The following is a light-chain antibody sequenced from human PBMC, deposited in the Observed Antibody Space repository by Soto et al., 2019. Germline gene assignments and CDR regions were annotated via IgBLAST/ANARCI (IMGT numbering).Light chain of an antibody. V-gene: IGLV2-14*01. CDR1: SSDIGGYKC. CDR3: SSYTGGSTYV. J-gene: IGLJ1*01. Sequence: SALTQPASVSGSPGQPITISCTGTSSDIGGYKCVSWYQQHPGKAPKLMIYDVSNRPSGGSNRFSGSKSGNTATLTISGLQSEDEAEYYCSSYTGGSTYVFGTGTKLTVL. CDR2: DVS.